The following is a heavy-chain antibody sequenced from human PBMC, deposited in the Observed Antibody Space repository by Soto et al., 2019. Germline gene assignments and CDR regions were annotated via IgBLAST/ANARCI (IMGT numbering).Heavy chain of an antibody. CDR3: PRHLPGVLVLGTFPPGGDNSGGEV. CDR2: IIPILDIP. CDR1: GGTFSRYT. J-gene: IGHJ6*02. V-gene: IGHV1-69*02. Sequence: QVQLVQSGAEVKKPGSSVKVSCKASGGTFSRYTFTWVRQAPGQGLEWMGRIIPILDIPNYAQNFQGRVPLTPAKPQATAYWGVAGRPPGVRAVNYCPRHLPGVLVLGTFPPGGDNSGGEVWGQGPRSPSP. D-gene: IGHD2-8*02.